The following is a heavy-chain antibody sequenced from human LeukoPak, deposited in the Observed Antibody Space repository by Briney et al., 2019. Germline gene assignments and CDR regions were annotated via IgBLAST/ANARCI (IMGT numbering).Heavy chain of an antibody. CDR2: IYPGDSDT. V-gene: IGHV5-51*01. J-gene: IGHJ5*02. D-gene: IGHD3-10*01. CDR3: ARGLWFGELLSEKGWDNWFDP. CDR1: GYSFTSYW. Sequence: KYGESLKISCKGSGYSFTSYWIGWVRQMPGKGLEWMGIIYPGDSDTRYSPSFQGQVTISADKSISTAYMELSSLRSEDTAVYYCARGLWFGELLSEKGWDNWFDPWGQGTLVTVSS.